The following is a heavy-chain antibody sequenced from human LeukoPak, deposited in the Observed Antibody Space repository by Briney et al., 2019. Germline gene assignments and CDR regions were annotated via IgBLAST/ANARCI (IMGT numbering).Heavy chain of an antibody. CDR1: GFTFSSYG. D-gene: IGHD3-10*01. Sequence: GGSLRLSCAASGFTFSSYGMHWVRQAPGKGLEWVAFIRYDGSNKYYADSVKGRFTISRDNSKNTLYLQMNSLRAEDTAAYYCAKDDSYGSGPYGMDVWGQGTTVTVSS. V-gene: IGHV3-30*02. CDR2: IRYDGSNK. J-gene: IGHJ6*02. CDR3: AKDDSYGSGPYGMDV.